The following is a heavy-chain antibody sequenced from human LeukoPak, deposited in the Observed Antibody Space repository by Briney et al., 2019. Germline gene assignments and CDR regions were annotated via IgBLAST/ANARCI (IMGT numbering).Heavy chain of an antibody. CDR2: IYPDDSDT. J-gene: IGHJ4*02. D-gene: IGHD6-13*01. V-gene: IGHV5-51*01. CDR1: GYSFTTYW. Sequence: GESLKISCKGSGYSFTTYWIGWVRQMPGKGLEWMGIIYPDDSDTRYSPSFQGQVTISADKSTNTAYLQWSSLKASDTAMYYCARKYSTSWYIDYWGQGTLVTVSS. CDR3: ARKYSTSWYIDY.